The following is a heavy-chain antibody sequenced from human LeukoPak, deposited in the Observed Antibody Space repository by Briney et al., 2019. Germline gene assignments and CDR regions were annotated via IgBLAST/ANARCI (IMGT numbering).Heavy chain of an antibody. CDR1: GFTFNFYA. D-gene: IGHD3-10*01. V-gene: IGHV3-23*01. J-gene: IGHJ2*01. CDR3: AKDFGGSDYDWYFVL. Sequence: GGSLRLSCAASGFTFNFYAMSWVRQAPGKGLEWVSGITSSGNTTYYADSVKGRFTISRDNSRNTLFLQMNRLRVEDTAVFYCAKDFGGSDYDWYFVLWGRGTVVTVSS. CDR2: ITSSGNTT.